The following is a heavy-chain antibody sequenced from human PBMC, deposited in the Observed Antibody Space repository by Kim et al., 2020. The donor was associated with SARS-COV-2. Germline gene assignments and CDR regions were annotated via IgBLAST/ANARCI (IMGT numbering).Heavy chain of an antibody. CDR3: ARDGTTRNGGYYFDY. D-gene: IGHD1-1*01. Sequence: KSPGRVTITRDASASTAYMGLSSLRSEDTAVYYCARDGTTRNGGYYFDYWGQGALVTVSS. J-gene: IGHJ4*02. V-gene: IGHV1-3*01.